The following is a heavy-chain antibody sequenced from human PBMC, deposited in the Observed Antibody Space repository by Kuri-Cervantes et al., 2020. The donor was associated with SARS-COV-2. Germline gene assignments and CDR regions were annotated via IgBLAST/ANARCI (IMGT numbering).Heavy chain of an antibody. CDR3: AKENSVPAAGVFDY. CDR2: IRYDGSNK. CDR1: GFTFSSYG. J-gene: IGHJ4*02. D-gene: IGHD6-13*01. V-gene: IGHV3-30*02. Sequence: GESLKISCAASGFTFSSYGMHWVRQAPGKGLEWVAFIRYDGSNKYYADSVKGRFTISRDNSKNTLYLQMNSLRAEDTAVYYCAKENSVPAAGVFDYWGQGTLVTVSS.